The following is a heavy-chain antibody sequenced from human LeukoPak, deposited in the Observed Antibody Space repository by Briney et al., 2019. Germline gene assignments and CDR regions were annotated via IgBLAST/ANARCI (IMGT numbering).Heavy chain of an antibody. CDR3: ARDTKYAFDN. Sequence: GGSLRLSCAASGFTFSSYSMNWVRQAPGKGLEWISYIGISSGNTKYADSVKGRFTISGDKAKNSVYLQMNSLRVENTAVYYCARDTKYAFDNWGQGTLVTVSS. V-gene: IGHV3-48*01. J-gene: IGHJ4*02. CDR2: IGISSGNT. D-gene: IGHD2-2*01. CDR1: GFTFSSYS.